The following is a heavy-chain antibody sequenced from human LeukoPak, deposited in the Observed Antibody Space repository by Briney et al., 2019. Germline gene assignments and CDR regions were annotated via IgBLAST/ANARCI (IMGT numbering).Heavy chain of an antibody. J-gene: IGHJ5*02. Sequence: PSETLSLTCTVSNDSINNYYWNWIRQPPGKGLEWIGYIYHTGSTNYNPSLKSRVTISVDTSKNQFSLKLSSVTAADTAVYYCARHLAGSNYGWFDPWGQGTLVTVSS. D-gene: IGHD4-11*01. CDR2: IYHTGST. V-gene: IGHV4-59*08. CDR3: ARHLAGSNYGWFDP. CDR1: NDSINNYY.